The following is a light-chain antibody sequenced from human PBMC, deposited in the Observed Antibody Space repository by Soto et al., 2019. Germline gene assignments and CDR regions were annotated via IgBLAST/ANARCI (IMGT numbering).Light chain of an antibody. CDR3: GTWHSTFRAGL. J-gene: IGLJ2*01. Sequence: QSVLTQPPSVSAAPGQKVTISCFGGSSNIGNNYVYWYQQLPGAAPKLLIYDNDKRFSGIPGRFSGSKSGTSATLAITGLQTGDEADYYCGTWHSTFRAGLCGGGTKLTVL. CDR2: DND. V-gene: IGLV1-51*01. CDR1: SSNIGNNY.